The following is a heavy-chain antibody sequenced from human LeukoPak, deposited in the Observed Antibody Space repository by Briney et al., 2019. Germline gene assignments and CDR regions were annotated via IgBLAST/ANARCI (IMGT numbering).Heavy chain of an antibody. CDR1: GGSINSFY. J-gene: IGHJ3*02. CDR3: ARHQTPTYYYQSSGHDALHI. Sequence: SETLSLTCTVSGGSINSFYWSWIRHPPGKGLEWIGYISDRGSTKYNPSLKSRVTISVDTSKNQFSLKLRSTTAADTAIYYCARHQTPTYYYQSSGHDALHIWGQGTVVTASS. D-gene: IGHD3-22*01. CDR2: ISDRGST. V-gene: IGHV4-59*08.